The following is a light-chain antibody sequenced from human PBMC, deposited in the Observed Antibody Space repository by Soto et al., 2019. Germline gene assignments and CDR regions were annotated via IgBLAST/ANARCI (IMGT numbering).Light chain of an antibody. V-gene: IGLV2-8*01. Sequence: QSVPTQPPSASGSPGQSVTISCTGTSSDVGGYNYVSWYQHHPGKAPKLMIYEGNKRPSGVPERCSGSKSGNTSSLTVSGLQPADEADYYCCSYAGSNNWVFGGGTKLTVL. CDR2: EGN. J-gene: IGLJ3*02. CDR1: SSDVGGYNY. CDR3: CSYAGSNNWV.